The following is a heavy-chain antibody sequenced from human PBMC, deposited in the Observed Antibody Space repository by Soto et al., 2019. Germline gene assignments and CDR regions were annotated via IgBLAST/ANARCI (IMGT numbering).Heavy chain of an antibody. CDR3: ARIRQLLFVS. CDR1: GFTFRVYA. J-gene: IGHJ4*02. D-gene: IGHD2-2*01. CDR2: IGGTGNTT. V-gene: IGHV3-23*01. Sequence: VHLSESGGALVQPGGSLRLSCAASGFTFRVYAMSWFRQAPGGGLEWVSAIGGTGNTTYYADSVKGRFTIARDNSRDTLYLQMTSLRVADTAVYYCARIRQLLFVSWGQGTLVSVSS.